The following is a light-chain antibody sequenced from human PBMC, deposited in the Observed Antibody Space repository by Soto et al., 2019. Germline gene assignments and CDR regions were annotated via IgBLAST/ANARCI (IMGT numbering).Light chain of an antibody. V-gene: IGLV1-40*01. CDR1: SSNIGAGYD. J-gene: IGLJ3*02. Sequence: QSVLTQPPSVSVAPGQRVTISCTGSSSNIGAGYDVHWYQQLPGTAPKLLIYGNSNRPSGVPDRFSGSKSGTSASLAITGLQAEDEADYYGQSYDSSLSGGVFGGGTKLTVL. CDR3: QSYDSSLSGGV. CDR2: GNS.